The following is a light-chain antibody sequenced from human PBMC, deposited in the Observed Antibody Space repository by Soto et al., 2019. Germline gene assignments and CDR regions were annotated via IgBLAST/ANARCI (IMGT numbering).Light chain of an antibody. V-gene: IGLV1-47*02. Sequence: QSVLTQPPSASGAPGQMVTLSCIGGSSNVGFNAVNWYQQLPGAAPKLLIHGNSQRPSGVPDRFSGSKSGTSASLAIIGLRAEDEAHYYCAAWDDSLRGVVFGGGTNVTVL. CDR3: AAWDDSLRGVV. J-gene: IGLJ3*02. CDR2: GNS. CDR1: SSNVGFNA.